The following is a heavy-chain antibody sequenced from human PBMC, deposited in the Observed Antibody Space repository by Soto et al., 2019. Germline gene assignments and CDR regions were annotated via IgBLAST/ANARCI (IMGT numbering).Heavy chain of an antibody. V-gene: IGHV3-11*06. D-gene: IGHD5-18*01. Sequence: GESLRLSCAASVFTFSDYYMSWIRQAPGKGLERVSYISSSSSYTNYADSVKGRFTISRENDKNSLYLQMTSLSAEDTAVYYCALTWIQLSYFDYWGQGTLVTVSS. CDR3: ALTWIQLSYFDY. J-gene: IGHJ4*02. CDR1: VFTFSDYY. CDR2: ISSSSSYT.